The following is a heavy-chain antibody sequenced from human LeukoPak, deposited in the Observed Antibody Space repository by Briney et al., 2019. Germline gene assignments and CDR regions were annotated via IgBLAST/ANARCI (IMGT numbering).Heavy chain of an antibody. D-gene: IGHD3-9*01. J-gene: IGHJ4*02. CDR3: ARHVSPSLRDRNYDILTGPKPLYYFDY. V-gene: IGHV4-59*08. CDR2: IYYSGST. Sequence: PSETLSLTCTVSGGSISSYYWSWIRQPPGKGLEWIGYIYYSGSTNYNPSLKSRVTISVDTSKNQFSLKLSSVTAADTAVYYCARHVSPSLRDRNYDILTGPKPLYYFDYWGQGTLGTVSS. CDR1: GGSISSYY.